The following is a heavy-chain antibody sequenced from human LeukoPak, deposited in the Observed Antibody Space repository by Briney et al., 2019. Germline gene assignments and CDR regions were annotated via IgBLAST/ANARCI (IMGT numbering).Heavy chain of an antibody. CDR1: GFTFSSYA. CDR2: ISGSGGST. Sequence: GGSLRLSCAASGFTFSSYAMSWVRQAPGKGLEWVSAISGSGGSTYYADSVKGRFTISRDNSKNTLYLQMNSLRAEDTAVYYCAKLSRGSGWYSDYYYYGMDVWGQGTTVTVSS. CDR3: AKLSRGSGWYSDYYYYGMDV. J-gene: IGHJ6*02. D-gene: IGHD6-19*01. V-gene: IGHV3-23*01.